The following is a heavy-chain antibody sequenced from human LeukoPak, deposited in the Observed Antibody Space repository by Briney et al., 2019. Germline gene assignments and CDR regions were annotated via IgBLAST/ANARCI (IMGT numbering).Heavy chain of an antibody. J-gene: IGHJ6*03. CDR1: GGSISSSSYY. D-gene: IGHD3-10*01. CDR2: IYYSGST. Sequence: SETLSLTCTVSGGSISSSSYYWGWIRQPPGKGLEWIGSIYYSGSTYYNPSLKSRVTISVDTSKNQFSLKLSSVTAADTPVYYCARSPTGIIYYYYYMDVWGKGTTVTVSS. V-gene: IGHV4-39*01. CDR3: ARSPTGIIYYYYYMDV.